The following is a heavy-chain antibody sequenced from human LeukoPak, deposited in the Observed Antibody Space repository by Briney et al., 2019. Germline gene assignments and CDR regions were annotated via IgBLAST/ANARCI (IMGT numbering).Heavy chain of an antibody. V-gene: IGHV4-34*01. CDR2: IYYSGST. CDR3: ARVDGSSWYPFDP. D-gene: IGHD6-13*01. Sequence: SETLSLTCAVYGGSFSGFSWSWIRQPPGKGLEWIGTIYYSGSTYYNPSLTSRVTISVDTSKNQFSLKLSSVTAADTAVYYCARVDGSSWYPFDPWGQGTLVTVSS. J-gene: IGHJ5*02. CDR1: GGSFSGFS.